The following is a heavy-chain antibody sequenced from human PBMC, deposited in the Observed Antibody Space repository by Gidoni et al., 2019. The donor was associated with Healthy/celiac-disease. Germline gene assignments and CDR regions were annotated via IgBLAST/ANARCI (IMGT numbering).Heavy chain of an antibody. Sequence: EVQLVQSGAEVINPAESLPIPCKGCGSSFSSYWISWVRQMPGKGLEWMGRIDPSDSYTNYSPSFQGHVTISADKSISTAYLQWSSLKASDTAMYYCARIRGSSWSRAFDIWGQGTMVTVSS. CDR3: ARIRGSSWSRAFDI. J-gene: IGHJ3*02. CDR1: GSSFSSYW. CDR2: IDPSDSYT. D-gene: IGHD6-13*01. V-gene: IGHV5-10-1*03.